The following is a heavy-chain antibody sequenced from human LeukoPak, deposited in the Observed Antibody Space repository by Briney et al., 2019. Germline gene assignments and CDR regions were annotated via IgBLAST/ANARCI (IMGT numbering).Heavy chain of an antibody. Sequence: GGSLRLSCAASGFTVRSNYMSWVRQAPGKGLEWVSAISGSGVSGGSTYYADSVKGRFTISRDNSKNTLYLQMNSLRAEDTAVYYCAKGSDYVWGSYRAGLLFDYWGQGTLVTVSS. V-gene: IGHV3-23*01. CDR3: AKGSDYVWGSYRAGLLFDY. CDR1: GFTVRSNY. CDR2: ISGSGVSGGST. J-gene: IGHJ4*02. D-gene: IGHD3-16*02.